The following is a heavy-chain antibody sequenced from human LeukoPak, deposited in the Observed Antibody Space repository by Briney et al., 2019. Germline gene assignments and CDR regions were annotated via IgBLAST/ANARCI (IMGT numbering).Heavy chain of an antibody. J-gene: IGHJ1*01. Sequence: GWSLRLSCAASGFTLTNAWMSWVRQAPGKGLEWVGRIKSKIDGGTIDYAAPVKDRFTISRDESKNTLFLQMNSLKSEDTAVYYCATDRLFFQHWGQGTLVTVSS. CDR2: IKSKIDGGTI. V-gene: IGHV3-15*01. CDR3: ATDRLFFQH. CDR1: GFTLTNAW.